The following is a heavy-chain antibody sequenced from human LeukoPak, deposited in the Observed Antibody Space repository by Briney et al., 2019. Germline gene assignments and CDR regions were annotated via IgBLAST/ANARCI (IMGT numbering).Heavy chain of an antibody. V-gene: IGHV1-8*01. CDR2: MSPNSGNT. D-gene: IGHD3-16*01. CDR1: GYTFLSND. CDR3: ARFGDPFWNFDL. J-gene: IGHJ2*01. Sequence: GASVKVSCKASGYTFLSNDINWVRQSPGQGLEWMGWMSPNSGNTGYAQKFQGRVTMTRNISISTAYMELSSLRSEDTAVYFCARFGDPFWNFDLWGRGTLITVSS.